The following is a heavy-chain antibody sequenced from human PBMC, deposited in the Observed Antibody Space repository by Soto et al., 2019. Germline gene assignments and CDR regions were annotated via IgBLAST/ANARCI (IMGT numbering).Heavy chain of an antibody. J-gene: IGHJ4*02. Sequence: ASVKVSCKVSGYTLTELSMHWVRQAPGKGLEWMGGFDPEDGETIYAQKFQGRVTITADESTATTYMELSSLRSEDTAIYYCARGIAYTISTQLAYWGQGTLVTVSS. CDR3: ARGIAYTISTQLAY. V-gene: IGHV1-24*01. CDR2: FDPEDGET. CDR1: GYTLTELS. D-gene: IGHD6-13*01.